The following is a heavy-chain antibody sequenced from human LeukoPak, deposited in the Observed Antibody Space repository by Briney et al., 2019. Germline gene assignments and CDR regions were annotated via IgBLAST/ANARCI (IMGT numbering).Heavy chain of an antibody. CDR2: ISAYNGNT. Sequence: ASVKVSCKASGYTFTSYGISWVRQAPRQGLEWMGWISAYNGNTNYAQKLQGRVTMTTDTSTSTAYMELRSLRSDDTAVYYCARRGLWFGIQGFDYWGQGTLVTVSS. CDR3: ARRGLWFGIQGFDY. V-gene: IGHV1-18*01. J-gene: IGHJ4*02. D-gene: IGHD3-10*01. CDR1: GYTFTSYG.